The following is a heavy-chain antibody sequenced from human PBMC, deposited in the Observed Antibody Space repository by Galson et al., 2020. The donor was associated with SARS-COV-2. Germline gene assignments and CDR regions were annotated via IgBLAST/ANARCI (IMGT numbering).Heavy chain of an antibody. CDR1: GFTFTSSA. Sequence: SVKVSCKASGFTFTSSAVQWVRQARGQRLEWIGWIVVGSGNTNYAQKFQERVTITRDMSTSTAYMELSSLRSEDTAVYYCAADSNDIVVVPPYSCWGQGTLVTVSS. D-gene: IGHD2-2*01. J-gene: IGHJ4*02. CDR2: IVVGSGNT. CDR3: AADSNDIVVVPPYSC. V-gene: IGHV1-58*01.